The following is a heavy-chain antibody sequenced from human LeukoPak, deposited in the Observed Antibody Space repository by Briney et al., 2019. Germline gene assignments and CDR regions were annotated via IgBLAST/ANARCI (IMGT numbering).Heavy chain of an antibody. V-gene: IGHV1-2*02. D-gene: IGHD2-2*01. J-gene: IGHJ4*02. CDR1: GYTFTGYY. Sequence: ASVKVSYKASGYTFTGYYMHWVRQAPGQGLEWMGWINPNSGGTNYAQKFQGRVTMTRDTSISTAYMELGRLRSDDTAVYYCARLEGTSADFWGQGTLVTVSS. CDR2: INPNSGGT. CDR3: ARLEGTSADF.